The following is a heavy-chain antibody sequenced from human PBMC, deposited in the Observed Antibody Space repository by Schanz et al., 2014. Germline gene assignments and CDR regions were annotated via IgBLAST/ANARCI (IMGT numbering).Heavy chain of an antibody. CDR2: IYYTGGT. V-gene: IGHV4-59*06. CDR1: GGSISTYY. J-gene: IGHJ4*02. CDR3: ARSSGNIVGVISPDY. Sequence: QVQLQESGPGLVKPSETLSLTCTVSGGSISTYYWSWIRQHPEKGLEWIGYIYYTGGTYYSPSLKSRRSMSVATSKNQFSLKLRSVTAADTGVYYCARSSGNIVGVISPDYWGQGTLVTVSS. D-gene: IGHD2-21*01.